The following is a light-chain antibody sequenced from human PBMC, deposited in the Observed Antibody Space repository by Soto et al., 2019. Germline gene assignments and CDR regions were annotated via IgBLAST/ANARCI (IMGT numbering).Light chain of an antibody. Sequence: ESVLTQSPGTLSLSPGERATLSCRASQSVSSSYLAWYQQKPGQAPRLLIYGASSRATGIPDRFSGSGSGTDFTLTISSLEPEDFAVYYCQQYDSSSWTFGQGTKVDIK. CDR1: QSVSSSY. J-gene: IGKJ1*01. CDR3: QQYDSSSWT. V-gene: IGKV3-20*01. CDR2: GAS.